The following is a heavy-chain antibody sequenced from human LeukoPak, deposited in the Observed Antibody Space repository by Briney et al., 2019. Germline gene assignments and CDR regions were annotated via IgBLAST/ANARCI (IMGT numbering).Heavy chain of an antibody. Sequence: PSETLSLTCAVYGGSFSGYYWSWLRQPPGKGLEWIGEINHSGSTNYNPSLKSRVTISVDTSKNQFSLKLSSVTAADPAVDYCARAFWGVTLVFEIGGQGKRGTV. CDR2: INHSGST. V-gene: IGHV4-34*01. CDR3: ARAFWGVTLVFEI. CDR1: GGSFSGYY. D-gene: IGHD3-16*01. J-gene: IGHJ3*02.